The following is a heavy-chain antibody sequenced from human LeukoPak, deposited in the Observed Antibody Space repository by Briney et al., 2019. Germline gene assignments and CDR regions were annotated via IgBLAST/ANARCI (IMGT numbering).Heavy chain of an antibody. CDR3: ARALGWICSGGSCRFDY. CDR2: INLNSGGT. Sequence: SSVQVSCKASGYTFTRYYIHWVRQAPGQERKGMGWINLNSGGTNYEQRVQGRVTMPRDTCISTAYMELSRLRSDDTAVYYCARALGWICSGGSCRFDYWGQGTLVTVSS. CDR1: GYTFTRYY. V-gene: IGHV1-2*02. D-gene: IGHD2-15*01. J-gene: IGHJ4*02.